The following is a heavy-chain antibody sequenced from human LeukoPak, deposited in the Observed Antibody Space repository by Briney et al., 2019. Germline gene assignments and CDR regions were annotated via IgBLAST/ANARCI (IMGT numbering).Heavy chain of an antibody. Sequence: PGGSLRLSCAASGFIFSNYAMSWVRQAPGKGLEWVSGISGSGGSTYYPDSVKGRFTISRDNSKNTLYLQMNSLRAEDTAVYYCAKDRRSGRGGYYIDVWGKGTTVTISS. CDR1: GFIFSNYA. V-gene: IGHV3-23*01. D-gene: IGHD3-10*01. CDR2: ISGSGGST. J-gene: IGHJ6*03. CDR3: AKDRRSGRGGYYIDV.